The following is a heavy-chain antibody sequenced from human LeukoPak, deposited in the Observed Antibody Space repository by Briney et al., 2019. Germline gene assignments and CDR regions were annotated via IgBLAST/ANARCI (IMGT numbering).Heavy chain of an antibody. CDR3: ARGVVAAAGRTFDF. CDR1: GGSISSYY. J-gene: IGHJ4*02. D-gene: IGHD6-13*01. Sequence: SETLSLTCTVSGGSISSYYWSWIRQPPGKGLEWIGYIYYSGSTNYNPSLKSRVTISLDTPKNQFSLKLSSVTAADTAVYYCARGVVAAAGRTFDFWGQGTLVTVSS. CDR2: IYYSGST. V-gene: IGHV4-59*01.